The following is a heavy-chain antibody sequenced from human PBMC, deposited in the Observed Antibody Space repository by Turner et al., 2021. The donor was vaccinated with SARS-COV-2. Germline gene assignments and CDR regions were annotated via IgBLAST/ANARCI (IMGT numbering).Heavy chain of an antibody. CDR2: ISWNSGSI. V-gene: IGHV3-9*01. CDR1: GFTFDDYG. J-gene: IGHJ5*02. D-gene: IGHD3-22*01. Sequence: EVQLVESGGGLVQPGRSLRLSCAASGFTFDDYGMHWVRQAPGKGREWVSGISWNSGSIGYADSVKGRFTISRDNAKNSLYLQMNSLRAEDTALYYCAKDSSGYRSYNWFDPWGQGTLVTVSS. CDR3: AKDSSGYRSYNWFDP.